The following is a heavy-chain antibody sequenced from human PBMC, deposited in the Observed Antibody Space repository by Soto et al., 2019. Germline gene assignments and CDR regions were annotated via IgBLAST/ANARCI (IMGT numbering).Heavy chain of an antibody. D-gene: IGHD6-13*01. J-gene: IGHJ6*02. Sequence: VGSLRLSCAASGFTFSSYAMSWVRQAPVKGLEWVSAISGSGGSTYYADSLKVRFTISRDNSKNTLYLQRNSLRAEDTAVYYCAKGALGGQLAYYYYGMDVWGQGTTVTVSS. CDR2: ISGSGGST. V-gene: IGHV3-23*01. CDR1: GFTFSSYA. CDR3: AKGALGGQLAYYYYGMDV.